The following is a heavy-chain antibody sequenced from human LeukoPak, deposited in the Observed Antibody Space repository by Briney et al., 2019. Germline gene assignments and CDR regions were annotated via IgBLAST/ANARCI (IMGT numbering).Heavy chain of an antibody. D-gene: IGHD5-18*01. Sequence: SETLSLTCPVSGGSIRSYYWSWIRQPPGKGLEWIGYIFYAGSTTYNPSLKSRVTISIDTSKNQFSLKLNSVTAAATAVYYCASGERGYSYGPLDFWGQGTLVTVSS. CDR3: ASGERGYSYGPLDF. CDR2: IFYAGST. CDR1: GGSIRSYY. V-gene: IGHV4-59*08. J-gene: IGHJ4*02.